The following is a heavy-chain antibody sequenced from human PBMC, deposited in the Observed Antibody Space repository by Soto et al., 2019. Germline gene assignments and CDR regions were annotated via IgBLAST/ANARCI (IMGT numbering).Heavy chain of an antibody. J-gene: IGHJ3*02. CDR2: INHSGST. CDR3: ARGRRVYAIVGHAFDI. CDR1: GGSFSGYY. Sequence: SETLSLTCAVYGGSFSGYYWSWIRQPPGKGLEWIGEINHSGSTNYNPSLKSRVTISVDTSKNQFSLKLSSVTAADTAVYYCARGRRVYAIVGHAFDIWGQGTMVTVSS. V-gene: IGHV4-34*01. D-gene: IGHD2-8*01.